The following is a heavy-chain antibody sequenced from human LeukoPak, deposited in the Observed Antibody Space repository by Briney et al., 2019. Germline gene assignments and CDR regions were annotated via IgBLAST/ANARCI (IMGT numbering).Heavy chain of an antibody. D-gene: IGHD3-22*01. CDR3: AREDSSPRYYYMDV. Sequence: GGSLRLSCAASGFTFDDYGMSWVRQAPGKGLEWVSGINWNGGSTGYADSVKGRFTISRDNAKNSLYLQMNSLRAEDTAVYYCAREDSSPRYYYMDVWGKGTTVTVSS. V-gene: IGHV3-20*04. CDR2: INWNGGST. J-gene: IGHJ6*03. CDR1: GFTFDDYG.